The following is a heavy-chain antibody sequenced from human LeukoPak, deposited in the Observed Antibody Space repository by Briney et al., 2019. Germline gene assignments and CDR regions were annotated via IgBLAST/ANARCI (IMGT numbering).Heavy chain of an antibody. V-gene: IGHV4-59*08. CDR3: ARRNDFDI. J-gene: IGHJ3*02. CDR1: GGSISGFH. CDR2: IYYSGRT. Sequence: SETLSLTCTVSGGSISGFHWNWIRQPPGKGLEWIGYIYYSGRTDSNPSLKSRVTVSVDTSKNQFNLWLTSVTAADTAMYYCARRNDFDIWGPGTMVTVSS.